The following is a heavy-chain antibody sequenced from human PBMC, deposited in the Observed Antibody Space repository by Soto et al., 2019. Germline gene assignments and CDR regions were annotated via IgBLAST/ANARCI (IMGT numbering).Heavy chain of an antibody. J-gene: IGHJ6*03. CDR3: GRGEDREQLGGNYYYTLDV. CDR1: GDTFDTFA. V-gene: IGHV1-69*12. Sequence: QVQLVQSGAEVIKPGSSVKVSCKASGDTFDTFAISWVRQAPGQGLEWMGGIIPLFRTPRYGQKFQGRVTITADESTATAYMERSSLRSEDTAVYYCGRGEDREQLGGNYYYTLDVWGQGTTVTVSS. D-gene: IGHD1-1*01. CDR2: IIPLFRTP.